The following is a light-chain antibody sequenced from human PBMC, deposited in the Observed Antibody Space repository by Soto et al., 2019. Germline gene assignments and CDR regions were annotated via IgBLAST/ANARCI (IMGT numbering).Light chain of an antibody. Sequence: DIPMTHSHSTLSASVGFRFNITCRASQSISSWLALYQKKTGKAPKLVIYDASSLESGVPSRLRGSGYGTELTITISSMKNDDVATYECQQYNSYSQTFGHGAKVDI. CDR2: DAS. J-gene: IGKJ1*01. CDR1: QSISSW. V-gene: IGKV1-5*01. CDR3: QQYNSYSQT.